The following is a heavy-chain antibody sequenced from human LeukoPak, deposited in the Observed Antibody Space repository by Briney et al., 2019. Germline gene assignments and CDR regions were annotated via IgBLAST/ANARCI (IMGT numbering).Heavy chain of an antibody. D-gene: IGHD4-17*01. V-gene: IGHV3-74*01. J-gene: IGHJ3*02. CDR3: ARVPYGDYSDAFDI. CDR2: INTDGSTT. Sequence: TGGSLRLSCVASGFTFSSYWMHWVRQAPGKGLVWVSRINTDGSTTSYADSVEGRFTISRDNAKNSLYLQMNSLRAEDTAVYYCARVPYGDYSDAFDIWGQGTMVTVSS. CDR1: GFTFSSYW.